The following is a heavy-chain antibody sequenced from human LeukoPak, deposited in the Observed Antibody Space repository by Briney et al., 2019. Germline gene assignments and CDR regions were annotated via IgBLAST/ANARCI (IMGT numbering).Heavy chain of an antibody. J-gene: IGHJ6*02. CDR3: TTLYYYGSGSYYPAYGMDV. Sequence: GGSLRLSCAASGFTFSNAWMSWVRQAPGKGLEWVGRIKSKTDGGTTDYAAPVKGRFIISRDDSKNTLYLQMNGLKTEDTAVYYCTTLYYYGSGSYYPAYGMDVWGQGTTVTVSS. CDR1: GFTFSNAW. D-gene: IGHD3-10*01. CDR2: IKSKTDGGTT. V-gene: IGHV3-15*01.